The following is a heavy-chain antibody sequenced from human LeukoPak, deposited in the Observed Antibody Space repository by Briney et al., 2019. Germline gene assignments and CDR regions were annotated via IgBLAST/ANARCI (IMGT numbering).Heavy chain of an antibody. D-gene: IGHD6-13*01. CDR2: TSGSGGST. CDR3: TKGGVAAARDY. V-gene: IGHV3-23*01. Sequence: GGSLRLSCTDSGFTFRSNAMSWVRQAPGKGLEWVSATSGSGGSTHYADSVKGRFTISRDNSKNTLYMQMNSLRTEDTAVYYCTKGGVAAARDYWGQGTLVTVSS. J-gene: IGHJ4*02. CDR1: GFTFRSNA.